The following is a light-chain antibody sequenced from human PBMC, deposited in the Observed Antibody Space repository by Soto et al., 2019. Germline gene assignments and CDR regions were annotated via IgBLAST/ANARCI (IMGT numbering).Light chain of an antibody. CDR1: QSISNHY. Sequence: EIVLTQSPGTLSLSPGERATLSCRASQSISNHYLAWFQQKPGQAPRLLIYGASYRATGIPDRFSGSGSGTDFTLTITGLEPEDFAVYHCHQYGGSPRYIFGQGTKLEIK. CDR2: GAS. J-gene: IGKJ2*01. V-gene: IGKV3-20*01. CDR3: HQYGGSPRYI.